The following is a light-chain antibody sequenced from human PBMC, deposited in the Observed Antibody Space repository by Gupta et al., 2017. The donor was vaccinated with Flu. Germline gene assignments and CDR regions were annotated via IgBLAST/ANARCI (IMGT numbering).Light chain of an antibody. CDR1: KLGDKY. J-gene: IGLJ2*01. V-gene: IGLV3-1*01. CDR2: QDS. CDR3: QAWDSSTLVV. Sequence: VSPGQTASITCSGDKLGDKYACWYQQKPGQSPVLVIYQDSKRPSGIPERFSGSNSGNTATLTISGTQAMDEADYYCQAWDSSTLVVFGGGT.